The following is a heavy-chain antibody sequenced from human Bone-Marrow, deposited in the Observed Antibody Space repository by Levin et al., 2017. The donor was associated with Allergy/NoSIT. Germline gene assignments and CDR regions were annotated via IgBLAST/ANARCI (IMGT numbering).Heavy chain of an antibody. D-gene: IGHD3-10*01. V-gene: IGHV1-46*03. CDR3: ARGPHYGSGSYFNFDPNYMDV. CDR2: INPSGGST. CDR1: GYTFTNYY. J-gene: IGHJ6*03. Sequence: ASVKVSCKASGYTFTNYYLQWVRQAPGQGLEWMGIINPSGGSTRYAQQFQGRVTMTRDTSTSTVYMELSSLRSDDTAMYFCARGPHYGSGSYFNFDPNYMDVWGKGTTVTVSS.